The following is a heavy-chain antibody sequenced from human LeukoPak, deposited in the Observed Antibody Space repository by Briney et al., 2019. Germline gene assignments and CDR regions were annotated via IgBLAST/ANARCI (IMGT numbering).Heavy chain of an antibody. CDR1: GFTFSSYW. V-gene: IGHV3-7*03. J-gene: IGHJ4*02. D-gene: IGHD3-22*01. Sequence: GGSLRLSCAASGFTFSSYWMAWVRQAPGKGLEWVANIKQDGSQKYYVDSVKGRFTISRDNSKNTLYPQMNSLRAEDTAVYYCAKDYYYYDSSGYYFDYWGQGTLVTVSS. CDR2: IKQDGSQK. CDR3: AKDYYYYDSSGYYFDY.